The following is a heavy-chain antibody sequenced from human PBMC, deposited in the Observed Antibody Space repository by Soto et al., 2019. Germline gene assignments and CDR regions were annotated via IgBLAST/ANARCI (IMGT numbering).Heavy chain of an antibody. V-gene: IGHV3-48*01. J-gene: IGHJ5*02. CDR3: AREADFLNWFDP. Sequence: EVQLVESGGGLVQPGGSLRLSCAASGFTFSSYSMNWVRQAPGKGLEWVSYISSSRSTIYYADSVKGRFTISRDNATNSLYLQMNSLRAEDTAVYYCAREADFLNWFDPWGQGTLVNVSS. CDR2: ISSSRSTI. CDR1: GFTFSSYS. D-gene: IGHD2-21*01.